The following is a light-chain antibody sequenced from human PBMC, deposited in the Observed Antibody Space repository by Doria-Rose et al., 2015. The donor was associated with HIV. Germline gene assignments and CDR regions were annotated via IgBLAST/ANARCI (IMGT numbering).Light chain of an antibody. J-gene: IGKJ3*01. Sequence: VQTQPPESLGMSLGERATLNCKSNQSLLYTSTNYLAWYQQKPGQPPKLLIYWASTRQSGVPARFSGSGSGTDFTLTISSLEAEDVAVYYCQQYYDTPSFGPGTTVDIK. CDR2: WAS. V-gene: IGKV4-1*01. CDR3: QQYYDTPS. CDR1: QSLLYTSTNY.